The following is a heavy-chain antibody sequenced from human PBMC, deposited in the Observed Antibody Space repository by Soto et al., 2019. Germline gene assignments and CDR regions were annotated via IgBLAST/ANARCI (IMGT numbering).Heavy chain of an antibody. CDR2: ISGSGSTT. CDR1: VGSIRSYY. V-gene: IGHV3-23*01. CDR3: AREVRISSY. Sequence: GTLSLTCTVSVGSIRSYYWSWIRQPPGKGLEWVSAISGSGSTTYYTDSVKGRFTISRDNSKNTVYLQMNSLRAEDTAVYYCAREVRISSYWGQGTLVTVSS. J-gene: IGHJ4*02. D-gene: IGHD1-1*01.